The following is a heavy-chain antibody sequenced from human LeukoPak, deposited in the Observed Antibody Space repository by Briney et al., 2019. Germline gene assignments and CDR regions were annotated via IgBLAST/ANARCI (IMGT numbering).Heavy chain of an antibody. Sequence: SETLSLTCTVSGYSISSGYYWDWIRQPPGKGLEWIGSIYHSGSTYYNPSLKSRVTISVDTSKNQFSLKLSSVTAADTAVYSCAMEQHSHWFDPWGQGTLVTVSS. V-gene: IGHV4-38-2*02. CDR1: GYSISSGYY. J-gene: IGHJ5*02. CDR2: IYHSGST. CDR3: AMEQHSHWFDP. D-gene: IGHD6-13*01.